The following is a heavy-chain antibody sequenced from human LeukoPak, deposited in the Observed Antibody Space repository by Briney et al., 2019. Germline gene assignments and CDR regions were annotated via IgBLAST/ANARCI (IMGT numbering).Heavy chain of an antibody. J-gene: IGHJ6*03. Sequence: PSETLSLTCAVYGGSFSGYYWSWIRQPPGKGLEWIGEINHSGSTNYNPSLKSRVTISVDTSKDQFSLKLSSVTAADTAVYYCARHSVFRGDHYYYYMDVWGKGTTVTVSS. CDR1: GGSFSGYY. CDR3: ARHSVFRGDHYYYYMDV. D-gene: IGHD3-10*01. V-gene: IGHV4-34*01. CDR2: INHSGST.